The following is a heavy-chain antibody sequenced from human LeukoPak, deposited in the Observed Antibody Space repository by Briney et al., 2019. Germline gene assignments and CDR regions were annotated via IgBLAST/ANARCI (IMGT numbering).Heavy chain of an antibody. CDR2: IYKDGRT. CDR3: AKSLTYYHENSDSI. J-gene: IGHJ4*02. Sequence: GGSLRLSCAASGFVFSTNYMTWVRQPPGKGLGWVSVIYKDGRTFYTDSVKGRFTISRDNSKNTVYLQMSSLRVEDTAVYYCAKSLTYYHENSDSIWGQGTLVTVSS. CDR1: GFVFSTNY. V-gene: IGHV3-53*01. D-gene: IGHD3-22*01.